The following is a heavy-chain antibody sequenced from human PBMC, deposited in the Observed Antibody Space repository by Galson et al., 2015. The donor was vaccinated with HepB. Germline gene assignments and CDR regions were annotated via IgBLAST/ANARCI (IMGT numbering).Heavy chain of an antibody. CDR2: ISYDGSNK. Sequence: SLRLSCAASGFTFSSYGMHWVRQAPGKGLEWVAVISYDGSNKYYADSVKGRFTISRDNSKNTLYLQMNSLRAEDTAVYYCAKDGRYYYDSSEPFDIWGQGTMVTVSS. D-gene: IGHD3-22*01. J-gene: IGHJ3*02. V-gene: IGHV3-30*18. CDR1: GFTFSSYG. CDR3: AKDGRYYYDSSEPFDI.